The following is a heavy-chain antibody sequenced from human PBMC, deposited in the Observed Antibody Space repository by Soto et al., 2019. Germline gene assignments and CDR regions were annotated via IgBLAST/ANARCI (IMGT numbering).Heavy chain of an antibody. Sequence: PGGSLRLSCAASGFSFSNYYMHWVRQAPGKGLVWVSRVNSDESSTYYADSVKGRFTISRDNSKNTLFLQMSSLRVEDTAVYYCARDRLRLGELSLIGYFDYWGQGTLVTVSS. D-gene: IGHD3-16*02. V-gene: IGHV3-74*01. CDR2: VNSDESST. CDR3: ARDRLRLGELSLIGYFDY. J-gene: IGHJ4*02. CDR1: GFSFSNYY.